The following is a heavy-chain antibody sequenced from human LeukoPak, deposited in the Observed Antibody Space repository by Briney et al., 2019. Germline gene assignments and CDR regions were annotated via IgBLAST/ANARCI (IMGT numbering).Heavy chain of an antibody. CDR3: ARDRDIVVVPAAIDNWFDP. J-gene: IGHJ5*02. V-gene: IGHV1-69*04. CDR1: GGTFSSYA. D-gene: IGHD2-2*02. Sequence: SVKVSCKASGGTFSSYAISWVRQAPGQGLEWMGRIIPILGMANYAQKFQGRVTITADKSTSTAYMELSSLRSEDTAVYYCARDRDIVVVPAAIDNWFDPWGQGTLVTVSS. CDR2: IIPILGMA.